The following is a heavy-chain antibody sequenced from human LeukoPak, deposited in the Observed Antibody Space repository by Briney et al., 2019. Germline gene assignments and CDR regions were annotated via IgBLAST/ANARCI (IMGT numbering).Heavy chain of an antibody. CDR3: ARAWGYHCSGGSCYLGY. Sequence: PGGSLRLSCAASGFTFSSYSMNWVRQAPGKGLEWVSYISSSSSTIFYADSVKGRFTTSRDNAKNSLYLQMNSLRAEDTAVYYCARAWGYHCSGGSCYLGYWGQGTLVTVSS. CDR2: ISSSSSTI. D-gene: IGHD2-15*01. CDR1: GFTFSSYS. V-gene: IGHV3-48*04. J-gene: IGHJ4*02.